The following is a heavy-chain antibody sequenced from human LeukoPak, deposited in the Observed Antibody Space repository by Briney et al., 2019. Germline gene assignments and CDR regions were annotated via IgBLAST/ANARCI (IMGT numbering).Heavy chain of an antibody. V-gene: IGHV4-30-4*01. CDR2: IYYSGST. Sequence: SQTLSLTCTVSGGSISSGDYYWSWIRQPPGKGLEWIGYIYYSGSTYYNPSLKSRVTISVDTSKNQFSLKLSSVTAADTAVYYCARVRTVTTWYFDYRGQGTLATVSS. J-gene: IGHJ4*02. CDR1: GGSISSGDYY. CDR3: ARVRTVTTWYFDY. D-gene: IGHD4-17*01.